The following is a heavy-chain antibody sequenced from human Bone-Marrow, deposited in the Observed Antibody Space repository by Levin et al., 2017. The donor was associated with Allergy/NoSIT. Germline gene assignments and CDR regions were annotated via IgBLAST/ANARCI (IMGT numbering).Heavy chain of an antibody. J-gene: IGHJ4*02. CDR2: ISFDGNQK. V-gene: IGHV3-30*18. CDR1: GVTFSSYG. D-gene: IGHD3-10*01. Sequence: GGSLRLSCAVSGVTFSSYGMHWVRQAPGKGLEWVAVISFDGNQKYYADSVKGRFTISRDNSKDTLYLHIDSLRADDTAVYYCAKEYGSGSLLDYWGQGTLVSVSS. CDR3: AKEYGSGSLLDY.